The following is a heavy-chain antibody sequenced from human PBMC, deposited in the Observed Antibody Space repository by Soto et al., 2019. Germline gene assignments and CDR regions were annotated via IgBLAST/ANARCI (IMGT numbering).Heavy chain of an antibody. CDR2: MSWNSGDI. CDR1: GFTFDDHA. D-gene: IGHD2-15*01. V-gene: IGHV3-9*01. CDR3: ARDRDSRFCSGDNCYHKNFFDH. J-gene: IGHJ4*02. Sequence: EVHLVESGGGLVQPGRSLSLSCAASGFTFDDHAMHWVRQAPGKGLEWVSGMSWNSGDIGYADSVKGRFTISRDNAKNSLYLQMNGLRVEDTALYYCARDRDSRFCSGDNCYHKNFFDHWGQGILVTVST.